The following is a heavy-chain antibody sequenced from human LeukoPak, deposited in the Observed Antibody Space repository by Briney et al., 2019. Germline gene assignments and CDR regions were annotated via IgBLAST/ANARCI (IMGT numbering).Heavy chain of an antibody. CDR2: IYYSGST. D-gene: IGHD3-22*01. CDR1: GGSISSSSYY. Sequence: SETLSLTCTVSGGSISSSSYYWGWIRQPPGKGLEWIGSIYYSGSTYYNPSLKSQVTISVDTSKNQFSLKLSSVTAADTAVYYCARGLGYYYDSSGYYYWGQEPLATVS. CDR3: ARGLGYYYDSSGYYY. J-gene: IGHJ4*02. V-gene: IGHV4-39*07.